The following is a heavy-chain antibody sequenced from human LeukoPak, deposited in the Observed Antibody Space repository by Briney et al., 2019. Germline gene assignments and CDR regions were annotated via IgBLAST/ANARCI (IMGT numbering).Heavy chain of an antibody. V-gene: IGHV1-18*01. Sequence: AAVKVSCKASGYTFTSYGISWVRQAPGQGLEYMGWISASNGNTNCAQKLQDRVTMPTDTSTTTAYMELRSLRSDDTAVYYCARGGQSLEYWGQGTLVTVSS. D-gene: IGHD2-15*01. CDR3: ARGGQSLEY. J-gene: IGHJ4*02. CDR2: ISASNGNT. CDR1: GYTFTSYG.